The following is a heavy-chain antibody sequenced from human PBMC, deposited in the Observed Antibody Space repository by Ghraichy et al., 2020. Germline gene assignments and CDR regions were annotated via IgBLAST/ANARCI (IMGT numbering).Heavy chain of an antibody. V-gene: IGHV3-23*01. CDR2: ISGSGGTT. Sequence: GGSLRLSCAASGFTFSSYAMSWVRQAPGKGLEWISGISGSGGTTYYADSVKGRFTISRDNSKNTLYLQMNSLRAEDTAVYYCADYYGGNNYWGQGTLVTVSS. CDR1: GFTFSSYA. D-gene: IGHD4-23*01. CDR3: ADYYGGNNY. J-gene: IGHJ4*02.